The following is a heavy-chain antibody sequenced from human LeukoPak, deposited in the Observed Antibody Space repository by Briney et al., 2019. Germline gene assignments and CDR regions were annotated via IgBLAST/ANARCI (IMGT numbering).Heavy chain of an antibody. CDR2: IYYSGST. D-gene: IGHD3-22*01. V-gene: IGHV4-39*01. Sequence: SETLSLTCTVSGGSISSSGYYWGWIRQPPGKGLEWIGSIYYSGSTYYNPSLKSRVTISVDTSKNQFSLKLSSVTAADTAVYYCARHGDTYYYDSSGPWYFDYWGQGTLVTVSS. J-gene: IGHJ4*02. CDR3: ARHGDTYYYDSSGPWYFDY. CDR1: GGSISSSGYY.